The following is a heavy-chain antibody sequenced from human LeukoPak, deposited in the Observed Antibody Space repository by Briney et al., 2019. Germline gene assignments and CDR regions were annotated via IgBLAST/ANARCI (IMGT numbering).Heavy chain of an antibody. CDR1: GFSFSSYV. J-gene: IGHJ5*02. Sequence: GGSLRLSCAASGFSFSSYVMSWVRQAPGKGLEWISAIRGSGDSTYYADSVKGRFTISRDNSENTLYLQMNSLRAEDTAVYYCAKMVTGFPNWFDPWGQGTLVTVSS. CDR2: IRGSGDST. CDR3: AKMVTGFPNWFDP. V-gene: IGHV3-23*01. D-gene: IGHD1-1*01.